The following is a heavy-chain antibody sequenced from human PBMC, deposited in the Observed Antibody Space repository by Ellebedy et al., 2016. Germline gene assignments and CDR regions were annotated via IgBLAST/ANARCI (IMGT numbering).Heavy chain of an antibody. Sequence: SETLSLTCNVSGGSVSSDYWNWIRRPPGKGLEWIGYVFHTGTANYNPSLNSRATMSVDTSKSQFSLRLTSVTAADTAVYYCAKWNGGWYAFDVWGQGTMVTVSS. CDR3: AKWNGGWYAFDV. CDR2: VFHTGTA. J-gene: IGHJ3*01. CDR1: GGSVSSDY. D-gene: IGHD6-19*01. V-gene: IGHV4-59*02.